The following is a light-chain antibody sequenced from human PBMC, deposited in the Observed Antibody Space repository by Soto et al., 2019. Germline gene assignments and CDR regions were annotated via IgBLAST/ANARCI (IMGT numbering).Light chain of an antibody. CDR2: GAS. Sequence: EVGLTQSPGTLSLSPGERATLSCRASQSVSSSYLAWYQQKPGQAPRLLIYGASNRATGIPDRFSGSGSGTDFTLTISRLEPEDFAVYYCQQYGSSGTFGRGTKVDIK. CDR3: QQYGSSGT. CDR1: QSVSSSY. J-gene: IGKJ4*02. V-gene: IGKV3-20*01.